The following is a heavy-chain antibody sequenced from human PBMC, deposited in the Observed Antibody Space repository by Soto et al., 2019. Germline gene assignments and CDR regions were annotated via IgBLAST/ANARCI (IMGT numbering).Heavy chain of an antibody. CDR1: GFTFSNYA. V-gene: IGHV3-23*01. J-gene: IGHJ4*02. D-gene: IGHD6-13*01. Sequence: GGSLRLSCAASGFTFSNYAINWVRQSPGKGLEWVSVISGSVGSAYYADSVKGRFTITRDNSKNTLYLQMNSLRAEDTAVYYCAKAGGAAGTVDYFDYWGQGTLVTVSS. CDR2: ISGSVGSA. CDR3: AKAGGAAGTVDYFDY.